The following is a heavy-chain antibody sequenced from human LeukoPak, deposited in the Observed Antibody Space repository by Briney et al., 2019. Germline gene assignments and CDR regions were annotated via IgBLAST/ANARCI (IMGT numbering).Heavy chain of an antibody. D-gene: IGHD2-2*03. CDR2: IIPIFGTA. Sequence: SSVKVSCKASGGTFSSYAISWVRQAPGRGLEWMGGIIPIFGTANYAQKFQGRVTITTDESTSTAYMELSSLRSEDTAVYYCARGRGYCSSTSCYVFDYWGQGTLVTVSS. V-gene: IGHV1-69*05. J-gene: IGHJ4*02. CDR3: ARGRGYCSSTSCYVFDY. CDR1: GGTFSSYA.